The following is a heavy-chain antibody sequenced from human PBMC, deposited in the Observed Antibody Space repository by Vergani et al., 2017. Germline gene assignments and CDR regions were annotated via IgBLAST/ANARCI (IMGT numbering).Heavy chain of an antibody. CDR1: GGPISSYY. J-gene: IGHJ5*02. Sequence: QVQLQESGPGLVKPSETLSLTCTVFGGPISSYYWSWIRQPPGKGLEWIGYIYYSGSTNSNPSLKSRVTISVDTAKNQFSLKLSSVTAPDTAVYYWARGEKRYDFWSGSDNWFDPWGQGTLVTVSS. D-gene: IGHD3-3*01. CDR3: ARGEKRYDFWSGSDNWFDP. CDR2: IYYSGST. V-gene: IGHV4-59*01.